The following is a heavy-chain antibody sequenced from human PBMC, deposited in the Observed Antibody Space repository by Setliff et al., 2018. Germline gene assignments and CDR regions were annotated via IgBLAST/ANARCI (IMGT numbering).Heavy chain of an antibody. CDR3: ARGGTYRYFDF. V-gene: IGHV4-61*10. Sequence: SETLSLTCTVSGDSISSRRNYWGWFRQPAGKTLEWIGQVYVGGNTYYNPSLKSRVTMSVDSSKNQFSLKLSSVTAADTAVYYCARGGTYRYFDFWGQGAPVTVSS. CDR2: VYVGGNT. J-gene: IGHJ4*02. CDR1: GDSISSRRNY.